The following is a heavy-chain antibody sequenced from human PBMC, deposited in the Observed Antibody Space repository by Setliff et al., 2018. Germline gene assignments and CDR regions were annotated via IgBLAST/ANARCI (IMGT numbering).Heavy chain of an antibody. CDR3: ARCITIFGVVIPNAFDY. J-gene: IGHJ4*02. CDR2: IYWDDDK. CDR1: GFSLSTSGVG. D-gene: IGHD3-3*01. V-gene: IGHV2-5*02. Sequence: PTLVNPTQTLTLTCTFSGFSLSTSGVGVGWIRQPPGKALEWLALIYWDDDKRYSPSLKSRLTITKDTSKNQVVLTMTNMDPVDTATYYCARCITIFGVVIPNAFDYWGQGTLVTVS.